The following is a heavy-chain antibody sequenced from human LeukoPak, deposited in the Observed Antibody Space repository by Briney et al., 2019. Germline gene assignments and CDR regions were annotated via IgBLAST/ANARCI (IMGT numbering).Heavy chain of an antibody. Sequence: GGSLRLSCSASGFTFSSYAMSWVRQAPGKGLEWVSAISGSGGSTYYADSVKGRFTISRDNSKNTLYLQMNSLRAEDTAVYYCAKDPYAWWFWSRPEYFQHWGQGTLVTVSS. CDR1: GFTFSSYA. J-gene: IGHJ1*01. CDR3: AKDPYAWWFWSRPEYFQH. CDR2: ISGSGGST. V-gene: IGHV3-23*01. D-gene: IGHD2-15*01.